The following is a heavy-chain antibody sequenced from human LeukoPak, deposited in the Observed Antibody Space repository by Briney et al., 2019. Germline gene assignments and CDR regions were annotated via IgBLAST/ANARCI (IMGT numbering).Heavy chain of an antibody. CDR3: ARGGVATIDY. CDR1: GFIFSNYG. D-gene: IGHD5-12*01. V-gene: IGHV3-30*03. J-gene: IGHJ4*02. CDR2: ISYDGSNK. Sequence: PGGSLRLSCAASGFIFSNYGMHWVRQAPGKGLEWVAVISYDGSNKYYADSVKGRFTISRDNSKNTLYLQMNSLRAEDTAVYYCARGGVATIDYWGQGTLVTVSS.